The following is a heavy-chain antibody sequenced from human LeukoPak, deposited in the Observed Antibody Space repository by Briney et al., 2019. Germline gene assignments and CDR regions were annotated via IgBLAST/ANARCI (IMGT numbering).Heavy chain of an antibody. J-gene: IGHJ4*02. CDR1: GGSISGSY. CDR2: IYYSGGT. V-gene: IGHV4-59*13. D-gene: IGHD2-21*01. CDR3: ARLQGDSTAVFDY. Sequence: SETLSLTCTVSGGSISGSYWSWIRQPPGKGLEWVAYIYYSGGTNYNPSLKSPVTISVDTSKNQFSLRLTSVTAADTAVYYCARLQGDSTAVFDYWGRGTLVSVSS.